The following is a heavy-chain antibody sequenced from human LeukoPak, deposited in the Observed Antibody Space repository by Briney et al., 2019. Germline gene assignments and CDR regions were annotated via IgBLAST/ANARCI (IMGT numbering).Heavy chain of an antibody. CDR1: GINISDHY. V-gene: IGHV3-11*01. J-gene: IGHJ4*02. CDR3: ARSKRTYDF. Sequence: GGPLSLSCAVSGINISDHYMTWIRQAPGRGLEWVSYISNRGYSKYYADSVKGRFTISSDNSNNSLYLQMNSLRAEDTAVYYCARSKRTYDFWGQGTLVTVSS. CDR2: ISNRGYSK.